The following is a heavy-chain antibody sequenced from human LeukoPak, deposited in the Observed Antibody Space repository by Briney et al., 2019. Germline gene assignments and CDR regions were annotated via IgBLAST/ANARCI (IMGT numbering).Heavy chain of an antibody. V-gene: IGHV1-2*02. CDR1: GYTFTGYY. D-gene: IGHD2-2*01. Sequence: ASVKVSCKASGYTFTGYYIHSVRQAPGQGLEWMGWINPHSGGTNCAQKSQGGVTMTRDTSITTAYMELSSLRSDDTAVYYCARDVGEYCSSTNCYASHYWGQGTLVTVSS. CDR2: INPHSGGT. CDR3: ARDVGEYCSSTNCYASHY. J-gene: IGHJ4*02.